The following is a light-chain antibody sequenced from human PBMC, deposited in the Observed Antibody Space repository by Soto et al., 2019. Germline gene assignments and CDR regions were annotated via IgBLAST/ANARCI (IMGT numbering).Light chain of an antibody. Sequence: EPVLTQSPGTLSLSPGERATLSCRASQSVSSSSLAWYQQRPGQAPRLLIYGTSSRATGIPDRFSGSGSGTDFTLTISRLEPDVFAVYFRQRYNKVPPRPLAQANKV. CDR2: GTS. V-gene: IGKV3-20*01. CDR3: QRYNKVPPRP. J-gene: IGKJ1*01. CDR1: QSVSSSS.